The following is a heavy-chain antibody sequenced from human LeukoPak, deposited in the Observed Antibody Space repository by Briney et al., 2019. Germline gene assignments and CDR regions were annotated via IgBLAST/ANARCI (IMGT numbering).Heavy chain of an antibody. V-gene: IGHV3-21*01. J-gene: IGHJ4*02. CDR3: AKRGYSSDWYIDY. CDR2: ISSSSSYI. Sequence: GGSLRLSCAASGFTFSDYSMNWVRQAPGKGLRWVSSISSSSSYIYYADSVKGRFTISRDNAKNSLYLQMSSLRADDTAVYYCAKRGYSSDWYIDYWGQGTLVTVSS. D-gene: IGHD6-19*01. CDR1: GFTFSDYS.